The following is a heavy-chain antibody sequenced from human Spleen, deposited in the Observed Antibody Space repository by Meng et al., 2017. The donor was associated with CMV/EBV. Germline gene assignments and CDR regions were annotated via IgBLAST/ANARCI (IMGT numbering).Heavy chain of an antibody. CDR2: IYYSGST. D-gene: IGHD6-13*01. J-gene: IGHJ4*02. V-gene: IGHV4-39*07. CDR1: GGSISSSSYY. Sequence: PQRQESGPGVGKPSEPLSPTCTVSGGSISSSSYYWGWIRQPPGKGLEWIGSIYYSGSTYYNPSLKSRVTISVDTSKNQFSLKLSSVTAADTAVYYCARVPRGSSSWYGEFNYWGQGTLVTVSS. CDR3: ARVPRGSSSWYGEFNY.